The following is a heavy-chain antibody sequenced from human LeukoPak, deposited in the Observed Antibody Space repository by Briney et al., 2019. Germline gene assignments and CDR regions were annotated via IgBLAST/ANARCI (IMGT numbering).Heavy chain of an antibody. CDR1: GFTFSSYA. V-gene: IGHV3-23*01. CDR3: AKGGGDFWSGSDY. J-gene: IGHJ4*02. D-gene: IGHD3-3*01. Sequence: GGSLRLSCAASGFTFSSYAMSWVRQAPGKGLEWVSAISGSGGSTYYAASVKGRFTISRDNSKNTLYLQMNSLRAEDTAVYYCAKGGGDFWSGSDYWGQGTLVTVSS. CDR2: ISGSGGST.